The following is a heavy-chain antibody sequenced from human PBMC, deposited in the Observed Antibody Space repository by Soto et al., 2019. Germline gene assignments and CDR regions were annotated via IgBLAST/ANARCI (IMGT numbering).Heavy chain of an antibody. D-gene: IGHD3-10*01. J-gene: IGHJ5*01. Sequence: TLDLTCAVYEGSRSSGGYSWSWIRQPPGKGLEWIGYIYHSGSTYYNPSLKSRVTISVDRSKNQFSLKLSSVTAADTAVYCCARVACPCSSGRAQNWFSFSAQGSAVTVSS. CDR3: ARVACPCSSGRAQNWFSF. V-gene: IGHV4-30-2*01. CDR2: IYHSGST. CDR1: EGSRSSGGYS.